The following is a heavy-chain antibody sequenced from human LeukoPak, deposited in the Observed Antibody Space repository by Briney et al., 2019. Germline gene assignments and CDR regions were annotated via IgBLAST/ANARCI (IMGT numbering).Heavy chain of an antibody. CDR3: ARYGDGWFDP. V-gene: IGHV6-1*01. CDR2: TYYRSKWYN. D-gene: IGHD4-17*01. Sequence: SQTLSLTCAISGDILSSNSAAWIRQSPSRGLEWLGRTYYRSKWYNYEAVSVKSRITINPDKSKNQFSLQLNPLTPEDTAVYYCARYGDGWFDPWGQGNPGHRLP. J-gene: IGHJ5*02. CDR1: GDILSSNSAA.